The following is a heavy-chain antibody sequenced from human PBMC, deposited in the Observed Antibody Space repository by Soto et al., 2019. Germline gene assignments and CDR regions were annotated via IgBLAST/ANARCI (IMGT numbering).Heavy chain of an antibody. CDR2: ISGDSGGS. CDR1: GFTFSSHA. J-gene: IGHJ4*02. Sequence: HPGGSLRLSCAAPGFTFSSHAMSWVRQAPGKGLEWVSAISGDSGGSYYAVSVKGRFTISRDNSKNTLYLQMDSQRAEDTAVYYCSKVLYDGGVSFYFDYWGQGTLVTVSS. D-gene: IGHD2-8*02. CDR3: SKVLYDGGVSFYFDY. V-gene: IGHV3-23*01.